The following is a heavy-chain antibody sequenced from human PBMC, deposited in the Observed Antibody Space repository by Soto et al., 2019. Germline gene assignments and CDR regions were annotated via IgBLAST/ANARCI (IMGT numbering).Heavy chain of an antibody. V-gene: IGHV4-59*08. CDR2: IYYSGST. J-gene: IGHJ4*02. CDR3: ARSRCSGGSCYTFFDY. CDR1: GGSISSYY. D-gene: IGHD2-15*01. Sequence: SETLSLTCTVSGGSISSYYWSWIRQPPGKGLEWIGYIYYSGSTNYNPSLKSRVTISVDTSKNQFSLKLSSVTAADTAVYYCARSRCSGGSCYTFFDYWGQGTLVTVSS.